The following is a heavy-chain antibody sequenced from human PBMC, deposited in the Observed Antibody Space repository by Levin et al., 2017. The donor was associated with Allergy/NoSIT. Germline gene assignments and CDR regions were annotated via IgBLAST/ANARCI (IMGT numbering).Heavy chain of an antibody. J-gene: IGHJ4*02. Sequence: LSLPFPFSFFSLLLFLSYWSWIRQPAATGLEWIGRIYSSGSANYNPSLKSRVTLSVHTSKNQFSLKLSSVTAADTAVYYCARAEVGSEHWGQGTLVTVSS. CDR1: FFSLLLFLSY. V-gene: IGHV4-61*02. D-gene: IGHD3-10*01. CDR2: IYSSGSA. CDR3: ARAEVGSEH.